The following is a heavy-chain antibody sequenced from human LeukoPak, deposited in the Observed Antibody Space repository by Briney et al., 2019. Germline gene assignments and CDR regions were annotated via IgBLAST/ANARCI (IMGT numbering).Heavy chain of an antibody. CDR3: ATRDV. CDR2: IYYTGST. Sequence: SETLSLTCSVSGGSISSLYWSWIRQPPGKGLEWIGYIYYTGSTNYNPSLKSRVTMFVDMSKNQFSLRLSSVTAADTAVYYCATRDVWGQGTTVTVSS. J-gene: IGHJ6*02. V-gene: IGHV4-59*12. CDR1: GGSISSLY.